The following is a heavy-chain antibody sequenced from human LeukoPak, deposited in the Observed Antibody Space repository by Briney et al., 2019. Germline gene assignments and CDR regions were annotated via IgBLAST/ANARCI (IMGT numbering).Heavy chain of an antibody. D-gene: IGHD5-18*01. Sequence: GGSLRLSCAASGFTFSDYYMSWIRQAPGKGLEWVSYISSSGSTIYYADSVKGRFTISRDNAQNSLSLQMNSLRAEDTAVYYCARSTRRDTEVALAEYFQHWGQGTLVTVSS. CDR3: ARSTRRDTEVALAEYFQH. CDR1: GFTFSDYY. V-gene: IGHV3-11*01. J-gene: IGHJ1*01. CDR2: ISSSGSTI.